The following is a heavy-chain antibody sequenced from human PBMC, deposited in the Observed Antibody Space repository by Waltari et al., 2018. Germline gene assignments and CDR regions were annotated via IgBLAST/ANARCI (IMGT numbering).Heavy chain of an antibody. CDR1: GYTFSSTS. J-gene: IGHJ4*02. D-gene: IGHD2-15*01. V-gene: IGHV3-33*01. CDR3: ARGGGGHLDY. CDR2: MSSDGIYK. Sequence: QVQLVQSGGGVVQPGRSLRVSCAASGYTFSSTSMHWVRQAPGKGLEWVASMSSDGIYKYYGDSVKGRYTVSRDNSENTLYLQMNSLRAEDTAVYYCARGGGGHLDYWGQGPRSPSPQ.